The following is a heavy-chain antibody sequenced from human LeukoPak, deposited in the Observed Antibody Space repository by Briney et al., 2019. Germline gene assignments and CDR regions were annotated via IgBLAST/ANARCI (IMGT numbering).Heavy chain of an antibody. CDR1: GGSISSYY. CDR3: ARGRYCTATTCDAGGDAFDV. Sequence: SETLSLTCTVSGGSISSYYWSWIRQPAGKGLEWIGRIYPRGPTTYNSSLKSRVTMSADTSKNHFSLKLSSLTAADTAVYYCARGRYCTATTCDAGGDAFDVWGQGTMVTVSS. D-gene: IGHD2-2*01. J-gene: IGHJ3*01. V-gene: IGHV4-4*07. CDR2: IYPRGPT.